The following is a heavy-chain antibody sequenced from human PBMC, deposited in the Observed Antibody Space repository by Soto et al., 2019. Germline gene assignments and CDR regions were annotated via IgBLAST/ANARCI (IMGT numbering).Heavy chain of an antibody. D-gene: IGHD4-4*01. J-gene: IGHJ3*01. CDR3: ARHSRGSRHAAFDL. V-gene: IGHV2-70*13. Sequence: ESGPTLVNPTQTLTLTCTFSGFSISTSEMCVSWIRQPPGKALEWLALIDWDDDKYYSTSLRPRLTISKDTSKNQVVLTVTKVDPVDTATYYCARHSRGSRHAAFDLWGQGTMVTVSS. CDR2: IDWDDDK. CDR1: GFSISTSEMC.